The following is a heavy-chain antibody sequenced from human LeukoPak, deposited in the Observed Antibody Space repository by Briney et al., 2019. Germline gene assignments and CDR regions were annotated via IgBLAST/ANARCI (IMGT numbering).Heavy chain of an antibody. D-gene: IGHD2/OR15-2a*01. J-gene: IGHJ3*02. CDR2: IIPIFGTA. Sequence: SVKVSCKASGGTFSSYAISWVRQAPGQGLEWMGGIIPIFGTANYAQKFQGRVTITADKSTSTAYMELSNLRSEDTAVYYCARVVYAGAFDIWDQGTMVTVSS. V-gene: IGHV1-69*06. CDR1: GGTFSSYA. CDR3: ARVVYAGAFDI.